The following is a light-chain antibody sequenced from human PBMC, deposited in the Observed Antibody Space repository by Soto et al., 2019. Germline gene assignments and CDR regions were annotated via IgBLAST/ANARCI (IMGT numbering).Light chain of an antibody. V-gene: IGLV3-21*02. CDR3: QVWDSIGGHHVV. Sequence: SYELTQPPSVSVAPGQTARITCGENDIETKNVHWYQQRPGQAPVLVVYDVSDRPSGIPERFSGSKSRKTASLTITRVEAGDEADYYCQVWDSIGGHHVVFGGGTQLTVL. CDR2: DVS. CDR1: DIETKN. J-gene: IGLJ2*01.